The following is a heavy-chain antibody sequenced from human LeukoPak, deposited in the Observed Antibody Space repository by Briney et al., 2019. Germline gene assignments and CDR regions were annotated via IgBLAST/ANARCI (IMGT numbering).Heavy chain of an antibody. V-gene: IGHV4-61*02. CDR2: IYTSGST. Sequence: SETLSLTCTVSGGSISSGSYYWSWIRQPAGKGLEWIGRIYTSGSTNYNPSLKSRVTMSVDTSKNQFSLKLSSVTAADTAVYYCARGGTDYGDLYDYWGQGTLVTVSS. D-gene: IGHD4-17*01. J-gene: IGHJ4*02. CDR1: GGSISSGSYY. CDR3: ARGGTDYGDLYDY.